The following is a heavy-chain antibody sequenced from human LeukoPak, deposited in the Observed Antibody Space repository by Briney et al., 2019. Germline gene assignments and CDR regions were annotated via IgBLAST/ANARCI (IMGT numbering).Heavy chain of an antibody. D-gene: IGHD3-10*01. Sequence: PGGSLRLSCAASGFTFSSYAMHWVRQAPGKGLEWVAVISYDGSNKYYADSVKGRFTISRDNSKNTLYLQMNSLRAEDTAVYYCARVGVRGIRSYYFDYWGQGTLVTVSS. J-gene: IGHJ4*02. CDR1: GFTFSSYA. CDR3: ARVGVRGIRSYYFDY. CDR2: ISYDGSNK. V-gene: IGHV3-30*01.